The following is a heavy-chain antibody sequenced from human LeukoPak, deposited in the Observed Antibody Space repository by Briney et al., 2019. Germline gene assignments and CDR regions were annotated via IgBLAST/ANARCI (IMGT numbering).Heavy chain of an antibody. CDR1: GYTFTSYT. D-gene: IGHD6-6*01. J-gene: IGHJ4*02. V-gene: IGHV1-3*01. CDR2: INAGNGNT. Sequence: ASVKVSCKASGYTFTSYTMHWVRQAPGQRLEWMGWINAGNGNTKYSQKFQGRVTITRDTSASTAYMELSSLRSEDTAVYYCARGGGFRSIAARFPLDYWGQGTLVTVSS. CDR3: ARGGGFRSIAARFPLDY.